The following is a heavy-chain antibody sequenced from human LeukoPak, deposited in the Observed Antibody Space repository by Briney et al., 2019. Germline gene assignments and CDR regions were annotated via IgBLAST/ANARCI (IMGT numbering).Heavy chain of an antibody. V-gene: IGHV3-30*03. Sequence: GGSLRPSCTISAFMFSKYDMNWVRQTPGKGLEWVAVIASHAGDAHYSDSVKGRFTISRDNSKDTLYLQMNNLGVEDTAVYYCARDRLNRADCGTDCYSAVFDYWGQGALVTVSS. CDR2: IASHAGDA. CDR1: AFMFSKYD. CDR3: ARDRLNRADCGTDCYSAVFDY. D-gene: IGHD2-21*02. J-gene: IGHJ4*02.